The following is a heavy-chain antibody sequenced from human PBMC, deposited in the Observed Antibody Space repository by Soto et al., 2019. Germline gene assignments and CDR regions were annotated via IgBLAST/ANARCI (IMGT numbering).Heavy chain of an antibody. CDR1: GFTFSTYV. CDR2: ISGSGDRT. CDR3: AKATWVDNWGNFDF. V-gene: IGHV3-23*01. J-gene: IGHJ4*02. Sequence: ESGGGLLRPGGSLRLSCAASGFTFSTYVMSWVRQAPGKGLEWVSSISGSGDRTYSADSVKGRFTISRDNSKDTLYLQMNSLRAEDTAVYYCAKATWVDNWGNFDFWGQGTLVTVSS. D-gene: IGHD3-16*01.